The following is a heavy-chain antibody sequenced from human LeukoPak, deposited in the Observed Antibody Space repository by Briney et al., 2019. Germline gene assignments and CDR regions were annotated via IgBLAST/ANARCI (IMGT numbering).Heavy chain of an antibody. CDR3: ARAIAARSGAFDI. V-gene: IGHV1-2*02. J-gene: IGHJ3*02. Sequence: ASVKVSCKASGYTFAGYYMHWVRQAPGQGLEWMGWINPNSGGTNCAQKFQGRVTMTRDTSISTAYMELSRLRSDDTAVYYCARAIAARSGAFDIWGQGTMVTVSS. CDR2: INPNSGGT. CDR1: GYTFAGYY. D-gene: IGHD6-6*01.